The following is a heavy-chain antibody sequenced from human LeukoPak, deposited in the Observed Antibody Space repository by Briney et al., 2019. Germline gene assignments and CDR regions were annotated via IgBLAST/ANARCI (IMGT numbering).Heavy chain of an antibody. CDR2: ISSGSSFI. V-gene: IGHV3-21*06. CDR3: ARAAAAADIPYYLDF. CDR1: GLPFSSYG. D-gene: IGHD2-2*01. J-gene: IGHJ4*02. Sequence: GGSLRLSCAASGLPFSSYGINWVRQAPGKGLEWFSSISSGSSFIYIADSLKGRFTVSRDNTKDVVYLEMLSLKAEDTAVYFCARAAAAADIPYYLDFWGQGTLVTVSS.